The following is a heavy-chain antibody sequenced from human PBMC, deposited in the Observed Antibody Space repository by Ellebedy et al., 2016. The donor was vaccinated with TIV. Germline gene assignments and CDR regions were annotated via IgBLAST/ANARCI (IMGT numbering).Heavy chain of an antibody. Sequence: PGGSLRLSCAASGFTFSSYWMSWVRQAPGKGLEWVANTKQDGSEKYYEDSVKGRFTISRDNAKNSLYLQMNSLRAEDTAVYYCARDGITKIVVVTHFDYWGQGTLVTVSS. CDR2: TKQDGSEK. V-gene: IGHV3-7*04. D-gene: IGHD3-22*01. CDR3: ARDGITKIVVVTHFDY. CDR1: GFTFSSYW. J-gene: IGHJ4*02.